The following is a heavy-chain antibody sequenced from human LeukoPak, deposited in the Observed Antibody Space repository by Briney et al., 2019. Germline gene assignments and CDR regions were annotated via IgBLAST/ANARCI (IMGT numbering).Heavy chain of an antibody. D-gene: IGHD6-13*01. J-gene: IGHJ4*02. CDR2: INPNSGGT. CDR1: GYTFTGYY. Sequence: ASVKVSCKASGYTFTGYYMHWVRQAPGQGLEWMGWINPNSGGTNYAQKFQGRVTMTRDTSISTAYMELSRLRSDDTAVYYCARDSFIAAAGTCGYWGQGTLVTVSS. V-gene: IGHV1-2*02. CDR3: ARDSFIAAAGTCGY.